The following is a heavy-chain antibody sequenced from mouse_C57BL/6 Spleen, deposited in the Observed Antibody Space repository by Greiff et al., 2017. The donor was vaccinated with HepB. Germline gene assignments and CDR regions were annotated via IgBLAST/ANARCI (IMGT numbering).Heavy chain of an antibody. Sequence: QVQLQQSGAELVKPGASVKMSCKASGYTFTSYWITWVKQRPGQGLEWIGDIYPGSGSTNYNEKFKSKATLTVDTSSSTAYMQLSSLTSEDSAVYYCAREDYGSSYFDYWGQGTLVTVSA. CDR1: GYTFTSYW. CDR2: IYPGSGST. V-gene: IGHV1-55*01. D-gene: IGHD1-1*01. CDR3: AREDYGSSYFDY. J-gene: IGHJ3*01.